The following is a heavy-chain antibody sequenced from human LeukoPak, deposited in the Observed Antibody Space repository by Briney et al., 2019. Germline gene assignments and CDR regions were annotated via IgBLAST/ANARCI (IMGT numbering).Heavy chain of an antibody. V-gene: IGHV1-24*01. CDR2: FSPENGEA. CDR1: GYTLSEVS. Sequence: ASVKVSCKFSGYTLSEVSMHWGRQPPGKGLEWMGGFSPENGEAVYAQKFQGRVTMTEDTSTDTATMDLSSLRSEDTAVYFCATYLSSSSSLFDYWGQGTLITVSS. CDR3: ATYLSSSSSLFDY. J-gene: IGHJ4*02. D-gene: IGHD6-6*01.